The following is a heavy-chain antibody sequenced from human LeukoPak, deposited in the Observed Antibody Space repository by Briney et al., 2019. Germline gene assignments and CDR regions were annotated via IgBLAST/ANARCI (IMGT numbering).Heavy chain of an antibody. Sequence: ASVTVSCKASGYAFTGYYMHWVRQAPGQGLEWMGWINPNSGGTNYAQKFQGRVTMTRDTSISTAYMELSRLRSDDTAVYYCARDGRYYYDSSGPRPPDYWGQGTLVTVSS. CDR1: GYAFTGYY. CDR3: ARDGRYYYDSSGPRPPDY. D-gene: IGHD3-22*01. CDR2: INPNSGGT. J-gene: IGHJ4*02. V-gene: IGHV1-2*02.